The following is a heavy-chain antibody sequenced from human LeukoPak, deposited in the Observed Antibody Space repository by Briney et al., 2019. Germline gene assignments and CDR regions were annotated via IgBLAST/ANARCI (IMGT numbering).Heavy chain of an antibody. CDR3: ARAIGYYDSSGYLFDY. V-gene: IGHV1-2*02. D-gene: IGHD3-22*01. Sequence: GASVKVSCKASGYTFTGYYMHWVRQAPGQGLEWMGWINPNSGGTNYAQKFQGRVTMTRDTSISTAYMELSRLRSDDTAVYYCARAIGYYDSSGYLFDYWGQGTLVTVSS. J-gene: IGHJ4*02. CDR1: GYTFTGYY. CDR2: INPNSGGT.